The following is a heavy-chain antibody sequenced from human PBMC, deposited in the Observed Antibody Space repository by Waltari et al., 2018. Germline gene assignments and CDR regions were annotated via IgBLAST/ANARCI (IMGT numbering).Heavy chain of an antibody. CDR2: INHSGST. CDR1: GGSFSGYY. D-gene: IGHD3-3*01. V-gene: IGHV4-34*01. Sequence: QVQLQQWGAGLLKPSETLSLTCAVYGGSFSGYYWSWIRQPPAKGLEWIGEINHSGSTNYNPSLKSRVTISVDTSKNQFSLKLSSVTAADTAVYYCARGRIHYDFWSGYYIYFDYWGQGTLVTVSS. J-gene: IGHJ4*02. CDR3: ARGRIHYDFWSGYYIYFDY.